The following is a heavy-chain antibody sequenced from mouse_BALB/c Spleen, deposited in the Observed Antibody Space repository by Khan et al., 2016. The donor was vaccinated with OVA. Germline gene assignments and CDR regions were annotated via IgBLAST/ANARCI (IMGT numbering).Heavy chain of an antibody. CDR2: VRTGGHYT. D-gene: IGHD1-1*01. V-gene: IGHV5-6*01. CDR1: GFTFSTYG. CDR3: TRLAYYYDSEGFAY. J-gene: IGHJ3*01. Sequence: EVDLVDSGGDIVKPGGSLKLSCAASGFTFSTYGMSWVRQTPDKRLAWVATVRTGGHYTYYSDTVKGRFTISRDNAKNTLYLQMTSLRSEDTAMFYCTRLAYYYDSEGFAYWGQGTLVTVSA.